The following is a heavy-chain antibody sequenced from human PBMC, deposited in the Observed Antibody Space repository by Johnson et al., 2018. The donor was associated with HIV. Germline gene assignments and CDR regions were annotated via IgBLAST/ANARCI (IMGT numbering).Heavy chain of an antibody. CDR2: INWDGDST. CDR1: RFTFDDYA. CDR3: AKGGLWFGEYHAFDI. Sequence: VLLVESGGGLVKPGGSLRLSCETSRFTFDDYAMHWVRQAPGKGLEWVSLINWDGDSTYYADAVKGRFTISRDNSKNSLYLQMNSLRPEDTGLYYCAKGGLWFGEYHAFDIWGQGTMVTVSS. D-gene: IGHD3-10*01. V-gene: IGHV3-43D*03. J-gene: IGHJ3*02.